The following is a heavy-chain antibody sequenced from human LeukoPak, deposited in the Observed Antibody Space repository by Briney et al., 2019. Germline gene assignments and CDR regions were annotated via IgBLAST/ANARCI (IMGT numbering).Heavy chain of an antibody. CDR1: GFTFRSYN. D-gene: IGHD3-10*01. CDR2: ISSSSTI. CDR3: ARDTHYYGSGSPAFDI. Sequence: PGGSLRLSCAASGFTFRSYNMNWVRQAPGKGLEWVSYISSSSTIYYADSVKGRFTISRDNAKNSLYLQMNSLRAEDTAVYYCARDTHYYGSGSPAFDIRGQGTMVTVSS. J-gene: IGHJ3*02. V-gene: IGHV3-48*01.